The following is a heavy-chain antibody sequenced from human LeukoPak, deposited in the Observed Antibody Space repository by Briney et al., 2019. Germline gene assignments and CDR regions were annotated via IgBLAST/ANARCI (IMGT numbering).Heavy chain of an antibody. Sequence: ASVKVSCKASGYTXTSYGISWVRQAPGQGLEWMGWISAYNGNTNYAQKLQGRVTMTTDTSTSTAYMELRSLRSDDTAVYYCARGGYCSGGSCYGYFDYWGQGTLVTVSS. CDR2: ISAYNGNT. CDR3: ARGGYCSGGSCYGYFDY. V-gene: IGHV1-18*01. CDR1: GYTXTSYG. J-gene: IGHJ4*02. D-gene: IGHD2-15*01.